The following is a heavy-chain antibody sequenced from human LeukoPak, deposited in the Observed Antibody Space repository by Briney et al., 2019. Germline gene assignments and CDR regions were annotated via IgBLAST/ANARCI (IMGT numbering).Heavy chain of an antibody. CDR3: ARVGDHYHWYLDL. J-gene: IGHJ2*01. D-gene: IGHD3-10*01. CDR1: GFSVGTNY. Sequence: GGSLRLSCAASGFSVGTNYMNWVRQAPGKGLEWVSILYSGSTTYYTDSVKGRFTISRDNSRNTLYLHMTNLRVEDTAVYFCARVGDHYHWYLDLWGCGSLLTVSS. V-gene: IGHV3-53*01. CDR2: LYSGSTT.